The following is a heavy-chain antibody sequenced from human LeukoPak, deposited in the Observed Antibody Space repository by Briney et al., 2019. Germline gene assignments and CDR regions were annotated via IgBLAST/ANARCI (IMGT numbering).Heavy chain of an antibody. D-gene: IGHD3-10*01. J-gene: IGHJ6*03. CDR2: INHSGST. V-gene: IGHV4-34*01. CDR1: GGSISSYY. CDR3: ARLWFGDSAPSDTLLRTNYYYYMDV. Sequence: PSETLSLTCTVSGGSISSYYWSWIRQPPGKGLEWIGEINHSGSTNYNPSLKSRVTISVDTSKNQFSLKLSSVTAADTAVYYCARLWFGDSAPSDTLLRTNYYYYMDVWGKGTTVTISS.